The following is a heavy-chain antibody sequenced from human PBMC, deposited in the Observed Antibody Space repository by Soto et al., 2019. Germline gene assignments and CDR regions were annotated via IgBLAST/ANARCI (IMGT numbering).Heavy chain of an antibody. CDR2: ISSDGSST. D-gene: IGHD6-19*01. V-gene: IGHV3-74*01. J-gene: IGHJ6*02. Sequence: PGGSLRLSCAASGFTFSRYWMHWVRQAPGKGLVWVSRISSDGSSTNHADSVKGRLTTSRDNAKNTLYLQMNSLRAEDTAVYYCARDSSGDDLYYYGMDVWGQGNTVTVSS. CDR1: GFTFSRYW. CDR3: ARDSSGDDLYYYGMDV.